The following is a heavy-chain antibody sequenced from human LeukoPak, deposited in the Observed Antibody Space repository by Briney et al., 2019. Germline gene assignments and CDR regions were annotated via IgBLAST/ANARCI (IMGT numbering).Heavy chain of an antibody. Sequence: PGGSLRLSCAASGFTFSGSAIHWFRQASGKGLEWVSAISGSGDTYNADSVKGRFTISRDNSKNTVYLQMNSLRAEDTAVYYCARDATGYPNWFDAWGRGTLVTVS. CDR2: ISGSGDT. D-gene: IGHD1-1*01. CDR1: GFTFSGSA. J-gene: IGHJ5*02. V-gene: IGHV3-23*01. CDR3: ARDATGYPNWFDA.